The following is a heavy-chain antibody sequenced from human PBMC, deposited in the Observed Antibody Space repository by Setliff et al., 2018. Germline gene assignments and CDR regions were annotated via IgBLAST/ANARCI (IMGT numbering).Heavy chain of an antibody. Sequence: GGSLRLSCAVSGLTFSSYAMNWVRQAPGKGLEWVSNINPAGATTYYADSVKGRFTISRDNSKNTLYLQMNSLRAEDTAVYYCAKEFTVVVPAALALDVWGKGTTVTVSS. CDR3: AKEFTVVVPAALALDV. J-gene: IGHJ6*04. CDR2: INPAGATT. D-gene: IGHD2-2*01. V-gene: IGHV3-23*01. CDR1: GLTFSSYA.